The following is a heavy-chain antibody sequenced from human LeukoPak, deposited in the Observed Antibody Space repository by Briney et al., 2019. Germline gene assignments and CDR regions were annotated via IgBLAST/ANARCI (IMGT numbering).Heavy chain of an antibody. V-gene: IGHV4-38-2*02. J-gene: IGHJ6*03. CDR1: GYSISSGYY. CDR3: ARVYYYYYYMDV. CDR2: INHSGST. Sequence: SETLSLTCTVSGYSISSGYYWGWIRQPPGKGLEWIGEINHSGSTNYNPSLKSRVTISVDTSKNQFSLKLSSVTAADTAVYYCARVYYYYYYMDVWGKGTTVTVSS.